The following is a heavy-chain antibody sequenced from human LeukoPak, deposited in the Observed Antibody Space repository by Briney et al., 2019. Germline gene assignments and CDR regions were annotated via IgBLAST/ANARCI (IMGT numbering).Heavy chain of an antibody. V-gene: IGHV3-66*01. Sequence: PGGSLRLSCAASGFTVSSNYMSWVRQAPGKGREGGSVIYSGGSTYYADSVKGRFTISRDNSKNTLYLQMNSLRAEDTAVYYCARVVSDYVWGSYRKTYWYFDLWGRGTLVTVSS. CDR1: GFTVSSNY. CDR3: ARVVSDYVWGSYRKTYWYFDL. CDR2: IYSGGST. D-gene: IGHD3-16*02. J-gene: IGHJ2*01.